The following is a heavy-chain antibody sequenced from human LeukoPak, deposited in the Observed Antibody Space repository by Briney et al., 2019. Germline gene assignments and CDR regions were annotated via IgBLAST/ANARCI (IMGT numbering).Heavy chain of an antibody. Sequence: ASAKVSCKASGYTFTSYDINRVRQATGQGLEWMGWMNPNSGNTGYAQKFQGRVTMTRNTSISTAYMELSSLRSEDTAVYYCARRLIGQWLVPNWGQGTLVTVSS. CDR1: GYTFTSYD. CDR3: ARRLIGQWLVPN. D-gene: IGHD6-19*01. J-gene: IGHJ4*02. CDR2: MNPNSGNT. V-gene: IGHV1-8*01.